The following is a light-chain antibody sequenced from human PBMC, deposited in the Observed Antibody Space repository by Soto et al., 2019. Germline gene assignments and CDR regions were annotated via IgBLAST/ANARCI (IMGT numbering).Light chain of an antibody. CDR3: RQYNSYSPWP. V-gene: IGKV1-5*03. CDR2: KAS. J-gene: IGKJ1*01. CDR1: QSISSW. Sequence: DIRMTLSPATLSASVGDRVTITCRASQSISSWLAWYQQKPGKAPKLLIYKASSLESGVPSRFSGSGSGTEFTLTISSLQPDDFATYYCRQYNSYSPWPFGQGTNVDIK.